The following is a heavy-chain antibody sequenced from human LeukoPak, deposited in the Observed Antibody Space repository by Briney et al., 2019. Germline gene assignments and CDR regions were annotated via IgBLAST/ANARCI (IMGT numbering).Heavy chain of an antibody. D-gene: IGHD3-10*01. CDR3: AKDYGSGGNWFDP. CDR1: GFTFSSYA. CDR2: ISYDGSNK. Sequence: GGSLRLSCAASGFTFSSYAMHWVRQAPGKGLEWVAVISYDGSNKYYADSVKGRFTIPRDNSKNTLYLQMNSLRAEDTAVYYCAKDYGSGGNWFDPWGQGTLVTVSS. J-gene: IGHJ5*02. V-gene: IGHV3-30*04.